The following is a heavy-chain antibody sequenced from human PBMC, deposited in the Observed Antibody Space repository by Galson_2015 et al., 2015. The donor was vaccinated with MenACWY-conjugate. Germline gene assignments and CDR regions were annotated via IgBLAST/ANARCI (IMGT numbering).Heavy chain of an antibody. D-gene: IGHD2-15*01. CDR2: ISGHGTTT. CDR3: AKGTAQHCSASNCYSFDY. CDR1: GFTFSSYA. Sequence: SLRLSCATSGFTFSSYAMSWVRLAPGKGLEWVSGISGHGTTTDYADSVKGRCTISRDSSTNTLYLQMDSLRAEDTAVYYCAKGTAQHCSASNCYSFDYWGQGTLVTVSS. J-gene: IGHJ4*02. V-gene: IGHV3-23*01.